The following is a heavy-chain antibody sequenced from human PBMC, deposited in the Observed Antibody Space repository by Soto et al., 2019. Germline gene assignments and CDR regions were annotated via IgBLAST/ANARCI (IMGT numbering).Heavy chain of an antibody. V-gene: IGHV4-59*01. CDR2: IHYSGST. Sequence: PSETLSLTCTVSGGSISSYYWSWIRQPPGEGLEWIGNIHYSGSTNYNPSLKSRITISADTSKNQFSLNLSSVTAADTAIYYCSRVLDPGYSDYWGQGNLVTVSS. CDR3: SRVLDPGYSDY. J-gene: IGHJ4*02. CDR1: GGSISSYY.